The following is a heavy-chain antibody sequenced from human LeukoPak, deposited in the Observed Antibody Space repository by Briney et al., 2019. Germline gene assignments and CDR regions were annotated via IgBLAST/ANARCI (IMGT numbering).Heavy chain of an antibody. CDR2: ISRSGDT. D-gene: IGHD6-13*01. J-gene: IGHJ4*02. CDR3: AKGTSSSWSYFDY. V-gene: IGHV4-38-2*02. CDR1: GYSITSGYY. Sequence: PSETLSLTCIVSGYSITSGYYWGWIRQPPGKGLEWIGIISRSGDTYYNPSLKSRLTISVDTSKNQFSLKLDSVTAADTAVYYCAKGTSSSWSYFDYWGQGTLVTVSS.